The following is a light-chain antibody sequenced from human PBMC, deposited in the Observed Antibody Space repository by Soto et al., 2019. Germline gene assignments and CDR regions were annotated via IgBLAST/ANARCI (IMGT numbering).Light chain of an antibody. J-gene: IGKJ1*01. Sequence: IPMTPCPSTLSASIGDTVTVTCRASQSIGRWLAWYQQKPGKAPKLLIFDASTLENGVPARFSGSRSGPEFSLTISRLQSEDFAVYSCQQYDNWQTFGQGTKVDIK. CDR1: QSIGRW. CDR3: QQYDNWQT. CDR2: DAS. V-gene: IGKV1-5*01.